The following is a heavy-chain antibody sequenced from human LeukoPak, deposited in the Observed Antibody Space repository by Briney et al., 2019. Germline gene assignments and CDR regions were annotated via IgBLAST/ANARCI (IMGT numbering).Heavy chain of an antibody. CDR2: VFSSGST. D-gene: IGHD3-3*01. CDR1: GASISSYY. CDR3: AREREGYYDEQNEY. V-gene: IGHV4-4*07. J-gene: IGHJ4*01. Sequence: SETLSLTCTVSGASISSYYWTWIRQPAGKGLDWIGRVFSSGSTNYNPSLKSRVTISLDESNNRFSLKLYSVTAADTAVYYCAREREGYYDEQNEYWGQGILVTVSS.